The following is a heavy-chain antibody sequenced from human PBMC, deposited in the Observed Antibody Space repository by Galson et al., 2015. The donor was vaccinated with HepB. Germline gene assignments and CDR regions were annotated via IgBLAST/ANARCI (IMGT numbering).Heavy chain of an antibody. CDR3: AREITPLAWTYQRRRANWFDP. D-gene: IGHD3/OR15-3a*01. J-gene: IGHJ5*02. Sequence: SVKVSCKASGYTFTGYYMHWVRQAPGQGLEWMGWINPNSGGTNYAQKFQGWVTMTRDTSISTAYMELSRLRSDDTAVYYCAREITPLAWTYQRRRANWFDPWGQGTLVTVSS. CDR2: INPNSGGT. CDR1: GYTFTGYY. V-gene: IGHV1-2*04.